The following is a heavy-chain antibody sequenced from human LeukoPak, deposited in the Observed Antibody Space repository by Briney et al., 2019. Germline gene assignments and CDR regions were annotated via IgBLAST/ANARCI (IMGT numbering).Heavy chain of an antibody. CDR3: AADLGGPYDY. J-gene: IGHJ4*02. CDR1: GFTFSSYA. Sequence: GGSLRLSCAASGFTFSSYAMSWVRQAPGKGPEWVSAISGSGGSTYYADSVKGRFTISRDNSKNTLYLQMNSLRAEDTAVYYCAADLGGPYDYWGQGTLVTVSS. V-gene: IGHV3-23*01. D-gene: IGHD3-16*01. CDR2: ISGSGGST.